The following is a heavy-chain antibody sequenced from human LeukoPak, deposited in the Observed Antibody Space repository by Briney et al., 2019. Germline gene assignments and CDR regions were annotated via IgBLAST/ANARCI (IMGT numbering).Heavy chain of an antibody. CDR3: AREGVRGVDAFDI. V-gene: IGHV3-21*01. J-gene: IGHJ3*02. CDR1: GFTFSSYA. CDR2: ISSSSSYI. D-gene: IGHD3-10*01. Sequence: GGSLRLSCAASGFTFSSYAMNWVRQAPGKGLEWVSSISSSSSYIYYADSVKGRFTISRDNAKNTLYLQMNSLRAEDTAVYYCAREGVRGVDAFDIWGQGTMVTVSS.